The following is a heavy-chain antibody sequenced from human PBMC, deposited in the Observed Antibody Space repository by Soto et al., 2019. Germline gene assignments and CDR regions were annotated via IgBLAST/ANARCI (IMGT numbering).Heavy chain of an antibody. V-gene: IGHV4-59*08. CDR2: VSYSGST. CDR3: ARHGSDSGWFFFDP. J-gene: IGHJ5*02. CDR1: GGAIGGYY. Sequence: SETLSLTCSLSGGAIGGYYWSWLRQPPGKALEWIGYVSYSGSTDYHPSLKSRVSISIDTSKNPFSLKMISATAADTDVYDCARHGSDSGWFFFDPWGQGALVTVSS. D-gene: IGHD6-19*01.